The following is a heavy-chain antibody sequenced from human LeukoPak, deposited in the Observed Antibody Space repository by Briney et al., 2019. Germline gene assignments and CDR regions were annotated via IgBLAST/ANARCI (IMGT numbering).Heavy chain of an antibody. D-gene: IGHD3-3*01. CDR3: ARGPHYDFWSGPFLRGRLNWFDP. Sequence: RRASVKVSCKASGYTFTSYAMHWVRQAPGQRLEWMGWINAGNGNTKYSQKFQGRVTITRDTSASTAYMELSSLRSEDTAVYYCARGPHYDFWSGPFLRGRLNWFDPWGQGTLVTVSS. CDR2: INAGNGNT. J-gene: IGHJ5*02. CDR1: GYTFTSYA. V-gene: IGHV1-3*01.